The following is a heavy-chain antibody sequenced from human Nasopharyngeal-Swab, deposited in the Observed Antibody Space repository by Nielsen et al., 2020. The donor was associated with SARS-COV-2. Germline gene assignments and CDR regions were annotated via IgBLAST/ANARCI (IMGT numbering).Heavy chain of an antibody. V-gene: IGHV3-74*03. Sequence: GESLKISCATSGFTFSNYWMHWDRQAPGKGLEWVARIDMRGRTTTHADSVKGRFTISRDNAKNTLSLQMNSLTPADTAVYFCVQGPVEGATGYFQFWGQGTLVTVSS. CDR1: GFTFSNYW. J-gene: IGHJ1*01. CDR3: VQGPVEGATGYFQF. D-gene: IGHD1-26*01. CDR2: IDMRGRTT.